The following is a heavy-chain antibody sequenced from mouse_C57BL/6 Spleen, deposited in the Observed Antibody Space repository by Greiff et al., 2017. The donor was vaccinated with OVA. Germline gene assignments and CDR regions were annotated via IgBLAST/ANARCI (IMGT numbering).Heavy chain of an antibody. CDR2: IDPETGGT. J-gene: IGHJ2*01. CDR3: TRSRGPYYFDY. Sequence: VQLQQSGAELVRPGASVTLSCQASGSTFTDSEMHWVKQTPVPGLEWIGAIDPETGGTAYNQKFKGKAILTADKSSSTAYMELRSLTSEDSAVYYCTRSRGPYYFDYWGQGTTLTVSS. V-gene: IGHV1-15*01. CDR1: GSTFTDSE. D-gene: IGHD3-3*01.